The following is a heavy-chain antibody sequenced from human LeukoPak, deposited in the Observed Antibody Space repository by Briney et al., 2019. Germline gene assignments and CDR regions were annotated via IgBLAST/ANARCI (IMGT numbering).Heavy chain of an antibody. CDR2: ISGSGGST. CDR1: GFTFSSYA. CDR3: AKDLSAVVVPAAIPAAAYIPNWFDP. V-gene: IGHV3-23*01. J-gene: IGHJ5*02. D-gene: IGHD2-2*02. Sequence: GGSLRLSCAASGFTFSSYAMSWVRQAPGKGLEWVSAISGSGGSTYYADSVKGRFTISRDNSKNTLYLQMNSLRAEDTAVYYCAKDLSAVVVPAAIPAAAYIPNWFDPWGQGTLVTVSS.